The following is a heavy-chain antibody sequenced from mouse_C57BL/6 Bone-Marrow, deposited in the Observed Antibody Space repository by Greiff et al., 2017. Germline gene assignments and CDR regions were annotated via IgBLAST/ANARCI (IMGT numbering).Heavy chain of an antibody. V-gene: IGHV1-52*01. J-gene: IGHJ1*03. Sequence: QVQLQQPGAELVRPGSSVKLSCKASGYTFTSYWMPWVKQRPIQGLEWIGNIDPSDSETHYNQKFKDKATLTVAKPSSTAYMQLSSLTSEASAVYYCASPFHYSSNCCCYFDVWGTGTTGTVSS. CDR1: GYTFTSYW. CDR3: ASPFHYSSNCCCYFDV. D-gene: IGHD2-5*01. CDR2: IDPSDSET.